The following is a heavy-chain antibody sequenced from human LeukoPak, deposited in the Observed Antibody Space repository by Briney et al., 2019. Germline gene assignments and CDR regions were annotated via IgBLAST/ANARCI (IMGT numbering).Heavy chain of an antibody. Sequence: ASVKVSCKSSVYTFTSYGISWVRQAPGQGLEWMGLISAYNGNTNYAQKLQGRVTMTTDTSTSTAYMELRSLRSDDTAVYYCARVVPAATYYYYYGMDVWGEGTTVTVSS. D-gene: IGHD2-2*01. J-gene: IGHJ6*04. CDR1: VYTFTSYG. V-gene: IGHV1-18*01. CDR3: ARVVPAATYYYYYGMDV. CDR2: ISAYNGNT.